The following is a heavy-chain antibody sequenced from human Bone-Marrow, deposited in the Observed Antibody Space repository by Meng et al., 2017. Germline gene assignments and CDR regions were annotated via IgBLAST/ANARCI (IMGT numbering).Heavy chain of an antibody. CDR3: ASPSSGWFYFHY. D-gene: IGHD6-19*01. J-gene: IGHJ4*01. V-gene: IGHV1-69*05. Sequence: VQLVQSGAEVKKPGSSVKVSCQTSGGSFSSFGFNWVRQAPGQGLEWMGRLIPFFDTPNYAQKFQGRLTITKDEATRTAYMELSSLTSEDTAVYYCASPSSGWFYFHYWGQGTLVTVSS. CDR2: LIPFFDTP. CDR1: GGSFSSFG.